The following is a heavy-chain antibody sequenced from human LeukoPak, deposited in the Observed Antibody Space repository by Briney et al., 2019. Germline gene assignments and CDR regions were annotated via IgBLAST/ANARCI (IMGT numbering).Heavy chain of an antibody. V-gene: IGHV3-23*01. CDR3: ATLVVILVDAFDI. CDR1: GFTFTNYW. J-gene: IGHJ3*02. CDR2: ISGSGGST. Sequence: GGSLRLSCTVSGFTFTNYWMSWVRQAPGKGLEWVSAISGSGGSTYYADSVKGRFTISRDNSKNTLYLQMNSLRAEDTAVYYCATLVVILVDAFDIWGQGTMVTVSS. D-gene: IGHD3-22*01.